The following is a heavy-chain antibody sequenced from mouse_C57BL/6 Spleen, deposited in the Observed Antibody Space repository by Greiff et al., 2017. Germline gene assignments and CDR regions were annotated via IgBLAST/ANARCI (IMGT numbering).Heavy chain of an antibody. CDR2: INPNNGGT. CDR3: ARWGGQGYYFDY. CDR1: GYTFTDYY. Sequence: EVQLQQSGPELVKPGASVKISCKASGYTFTDYYMNWVKQSHGKSLEWIGDINPNNGGTSYNQKFKGKATLTVDKSSSTAYMELRSLTSEDSAVYYCARWGGQGYYFDYWGQGTTLTVSS. V-gene: IGHV1-26*01. D-gene: IGHD3-3*01. J-gene: IGHJ2*01.